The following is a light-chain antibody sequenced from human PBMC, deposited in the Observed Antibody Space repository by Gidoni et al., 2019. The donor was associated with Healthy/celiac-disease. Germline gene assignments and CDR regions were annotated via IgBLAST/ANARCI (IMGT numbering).Light chain of an antibody. Sequence: QSVLPQPPSVSGAPGQRVTISCTGSSSNIGAGYEVHWYQQLPGTAPKLLIYGNSNRPSGVPDRFSGSKSGTSASLAITGLQAEDEADYYCQSYDSSLSGSVFGGGTKLTVL. J-gene: IGLJ2*01. CDR3: QSYDSSLSGSV. CDR1: SSNIGAGYE. V-gene: IGLV1-40*01. CDR2: GNS.